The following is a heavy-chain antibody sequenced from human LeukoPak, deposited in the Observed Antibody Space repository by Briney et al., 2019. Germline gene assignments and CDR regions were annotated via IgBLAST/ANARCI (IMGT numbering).Heavy chain of an antibody. CDR3: ARDPLAPSVTIGTIDY. J-gene: IGHJ4*02. V-gene: IGHV1-2*02. Sequence: ASVKVSCKASGYTFTSYDINWVRQATGQGLEWMGWINPNSGGTNYAQKFQGRVTMTRDTSISTAYMELSRLRSDDTAVYYCARDPLAPSVTIGTIDYWGQGTMVTVSS. CDR2: INPNSGGT. D-gene: IGHD5-12*01. CDR1: GYTFTSYD.